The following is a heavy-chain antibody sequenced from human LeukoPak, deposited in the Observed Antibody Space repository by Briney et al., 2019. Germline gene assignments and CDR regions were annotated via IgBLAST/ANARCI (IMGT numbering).Heavy chain of an antibody. Sequence: PGGSLRLSCAASGFTVSTNYMSWVRQAPGKGLEWVSVIYTGGRTYYADSVKGRFTMSRDNSKNTLYLQMNSLRAEDTAVYYCARSPLEYYDFWSGYLNYFDYWGQGTLVTVSS. CDR2: IYTGGRT. J-gene: IGHJ4*02. CDR1: GFTVSTNY. V-gene: IGHV3-53*01. D-gene: IGHD3-3*01. CDR3: ARSPLEYYDFWSGYLNYFDY.